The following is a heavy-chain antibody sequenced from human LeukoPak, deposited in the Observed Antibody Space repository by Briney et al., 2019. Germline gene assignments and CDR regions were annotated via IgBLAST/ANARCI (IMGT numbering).Heavy chain of an antibody. V-gene: IGHV3-15*01. Sequence: GGSLRLSCAASGFTFSNAWMSWVRQAPGKGLEWVGRIKSKTEGGTTDYAAPVKGRFTISRDDSKNTLYLQMNSLKTEDTAVYYCTTGRVETYYYDSSGYRKNTGDYWGQGTLVTVSS. CDR2: IKSKTEGGTT. J-gene: IGHJ4*02. D-gene: IGHD3-22*01. CDR3: TTGRVETYYYDSSGYRKNTGDY. CDR1: GFTFSNAW.